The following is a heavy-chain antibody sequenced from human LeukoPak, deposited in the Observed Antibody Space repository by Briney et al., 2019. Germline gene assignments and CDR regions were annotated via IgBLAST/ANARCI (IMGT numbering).Heavy chain of an antibody. V-gene: IGHV3-30-3*01. D-gene: IGHD2-15*01. Sequence: GGSLRLSCAASGFTFSSYAMHWVRQDPGKGLEWVAVISYDGSNKYYADSVKGRFTISRDNSKNTLYLQMNSLRAEDTAVYYCARGRIDCSGGSCYYPVFDYWGQGTLVTVSS. J-gene: IGHJ4*02. CDR3: ARGRIDCSGGSCYYPVFDY. CDR1: GFTFSSYA. CDR2: ISYDGSNK.